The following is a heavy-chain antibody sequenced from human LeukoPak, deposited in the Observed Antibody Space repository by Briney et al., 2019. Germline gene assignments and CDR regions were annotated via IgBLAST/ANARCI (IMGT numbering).Heavy chain of an antibody. CDR1: GGSISSSSYY. D-gene: IGHD3-22*01. CDR3: ARALGRYYDSSGYYYGY. V-gene: IGHV4-39*07. CDR2: IYYSGST. Sequence: SETLSLTCTVSGGSISSSSYYWGWIRQPPGKGLEWIGSIYYSGSTYYNPSLKSRVTISVDTSKNQLSLKLSSVTAADTAVYYCARALGRYYDSSGYYYGYWGQGTLVTVSS. J-gene: IGHJ4*02.